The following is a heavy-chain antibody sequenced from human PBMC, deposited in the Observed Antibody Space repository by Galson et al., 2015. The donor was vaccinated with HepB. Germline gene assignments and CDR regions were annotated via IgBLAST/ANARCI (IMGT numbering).Heavy chain of an antibody. Sequence: QSGAEVKKPGESLKTSCKASGYTFTSYYMHWVRQAPGQGLEWMGIINPSGGSTSYAQKFQGRVTMTRDTSTSTVYMELSSLRSEDTAVYYCARAANYYGSGSRRFYYYYGMDVWGQGTTVTVSS. J-gene: IGHJ6*02. CDR3: ARAANYYGSGSRRFYYYYGMDV. D-gene: IGHD3-10*01. CDR2: INPSGGST. CDR1: GYTFTSYY. V-gene: IGHV1-46*03.